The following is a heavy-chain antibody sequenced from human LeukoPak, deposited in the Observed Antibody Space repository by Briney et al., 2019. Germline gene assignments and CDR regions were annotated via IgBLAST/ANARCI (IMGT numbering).Heavy chain of an antibody. Sequence: ASVKVSCKASGYTFTGYYIHWGRQAPGQGLEWMGRVNANNGDTKYAQKFQGRVTMTRDTSISTAYMELASLRSDDTAVFYCAREVGYSSSYYGRFDPWGQGTLVTVSS. CDR3: AREVGYSSSYYGRFDP. J-gene: IGHJ5*02. CDR1: GYTFTGYY. D-gene: IGHD1-26*01. CDR2: VNANNGDT. V-gene: IGHV1-2*06.